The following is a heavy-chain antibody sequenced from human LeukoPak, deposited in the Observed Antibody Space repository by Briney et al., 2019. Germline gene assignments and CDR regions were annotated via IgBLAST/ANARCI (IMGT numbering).Heavy chain of an antibody. CDR3: ARGSVAAAGQYYFDY. J-gene: IGHJ4*02. Sequence: GGSLRLSCAASGFTFSSYAMHWVRQAPGKGLEWVAVISYDGSNKYYADSVKGRFTISGDNSKNTLYLQMNSLRAEDTAVYYCARGSVAAAGQYYFDYWGQGTLVTVSS. CDR1: GFTFSSYA. D-gene: IGHD6-13*01. CDR2: ISYDGSNK. V-gene: IGHV3-30*04.